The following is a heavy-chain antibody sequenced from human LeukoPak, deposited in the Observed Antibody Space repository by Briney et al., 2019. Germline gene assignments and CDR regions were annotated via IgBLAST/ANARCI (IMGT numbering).Heavy chain of an antibody. J-gene: IGHJ5*02. Sequence: PSQTLSLTCTVSGGSISSGDYYWSWIRQPPGKGLEWIGYICCGGSTYYNPSLKSRLTISEDTSKNQFSLKLSSVTAADTAVYYCARCWCTKNILNWFDPWGQGTLVTVSS. CDR3: ARCWCTKNILNWFDP. CDR1: GGSISSGDYY. CDR2: ICCGGST. V-gene: IGHV4-30-4*01. D-gene: IGHD4/OR15-4a*01.